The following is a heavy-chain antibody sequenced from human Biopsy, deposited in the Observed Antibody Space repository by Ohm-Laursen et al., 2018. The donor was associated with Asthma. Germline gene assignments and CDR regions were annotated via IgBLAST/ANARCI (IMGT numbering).Heavy chain of an antibody. D-gene: IGHD5-18*01. CDR2: ISYSGST. V-gene: IGHV4-61*01. Sequence: SETLSLTCTVSGGSVSSGSHYWSWIRQPPGKGLEWIGYISYSGSTNYNPSLKSRVTILVDTSKNQFSLKLSSVTAADTAVYYCARDFVDSAMDYFDYWGQGTLVTVSS. CDR3: ARDFVDSAMDYFDY. CDR1: GGSVSSGSHY. J-gene: IGHJ4*02.